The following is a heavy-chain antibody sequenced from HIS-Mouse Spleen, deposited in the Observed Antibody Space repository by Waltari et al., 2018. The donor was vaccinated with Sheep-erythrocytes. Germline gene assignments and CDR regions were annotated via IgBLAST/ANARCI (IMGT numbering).Heavy chain of an antibody. J-gene: IGHJ4*02. CDR3: ARVASGATFDY. Sequence: EVQLVESGGGLVKPGGSLRLSCAASVFTFSSHSLNWVSQAPGKGLEWVSSISSSSSYIYYEDSVKGRFTISRDNAKNSLYLQMNSLRAEDTAVYYCARVASGATFDYWGQGTLVTVSS. CDR2: ISSSSSYI. V-gene: IGHV3-21*01. CDR1: VFTFSSHS. D-gene: IGHD1-26*01.